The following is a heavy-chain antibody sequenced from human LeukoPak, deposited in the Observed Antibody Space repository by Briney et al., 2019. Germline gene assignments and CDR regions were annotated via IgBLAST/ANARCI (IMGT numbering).Heavy chain of an antibody. CDR3: ARETYYYDTSGSYQYYFDY. CDR1: GGSISTYY. V-gene: IGHV4-59*01. Sequence: SETLSLTCTVSGGSISTYYWSWLRQPPGKGLEWIGYIYYSGSTNYNPSLKSRVTISVDTSKNQFSLNLTSVTAADTAVYYCARETYYYDTSGSYQYYFDYWGQGTLVTVSS. CDR2: IYYSGST. D-gene: IGHD3-22*01. J-gene: IGHJ4*02.